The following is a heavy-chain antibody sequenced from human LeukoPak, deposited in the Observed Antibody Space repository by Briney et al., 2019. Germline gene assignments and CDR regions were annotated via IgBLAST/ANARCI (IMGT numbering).Heavy chain of an antibody. CDR3: AEASIATAGILDY. D-gene: IGHD6-13*01. CDR2: ISGSGGSI. V-gene: IGHV3-23*01. J-gene: IGHJ4*02. Sequence: PGGSLRHSCAASGFTFSSHAMSWVRQAPGKGLEWVSAISGSGGSIYYADSVKGRFTISRDNSKNTLYLQMNGLRAEDTAVYYCAEASIATAGILDYWGQGTLVTVSS. CDR1: GFTFSSHA.